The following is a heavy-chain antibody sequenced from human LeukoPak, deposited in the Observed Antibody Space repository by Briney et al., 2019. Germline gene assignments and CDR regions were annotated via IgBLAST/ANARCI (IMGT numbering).Heavy chain of an antibody. CDR1: GYSFASYW. V-gene: IGHV5-51*01. Sequence: GESLKISCKGSGYSFASYWIGWVRQMPGKGLEWMGNNYPGDFDTRYSPSFQGQVTISADKSISTAYLQWSSLKASDTAMYYRGRLGVRVTFDYWGQRTLVTVSS. J-gene: IGHJ4*02. D-gene: IGHD3-16*01. CDR3: GRLGVRVTFDY. CDR2: NYPGDFDT.